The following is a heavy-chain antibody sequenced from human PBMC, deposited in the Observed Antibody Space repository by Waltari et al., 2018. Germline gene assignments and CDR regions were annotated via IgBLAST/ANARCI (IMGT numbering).Heavy chain of an antibody. CDR1: GGSFSGYY. D-gene: IGHD3-10*01. J-gene: IGHJ4*02. Sequence: QVQLQQWGAGLLKPSETLSLTCAVYGGSFSGYYWSWIRQPPGKGLEWIGEINHSGSTNYHPSLKSRVTISVDTSKNQFSLKLSSVTAADTAVYYCARGDVLLWLHWGQGTLVTVSS. CDR3: ARGDVLLWLH. V-gene: IGHV4-34*01. CDR2: INHSGST.